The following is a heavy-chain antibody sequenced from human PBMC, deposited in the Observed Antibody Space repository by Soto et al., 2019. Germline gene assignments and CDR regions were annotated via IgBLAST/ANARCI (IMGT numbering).Heavy chain of an antibody. D-gene: IGHD4-4*01. J-gene: IGHJ6*03. CDR2: IIPILNIS. V-gene: IGHV1-69*02. Sequence: QVQLVQSGAEVKKPGSSVKVSCKASGGTFSSYTINWVRQAPGQGLEWMGRIIPILNISNFAQRFQGRVTITADKFMTAAYMELSSRRSEDTAVYYCATSFGNDYIPRVQYYYYMDVWGKGTRVTVSS. CDR1: GGTFSSYT. CDR3: ATSFGNDYIPRVQYYYYMDV.